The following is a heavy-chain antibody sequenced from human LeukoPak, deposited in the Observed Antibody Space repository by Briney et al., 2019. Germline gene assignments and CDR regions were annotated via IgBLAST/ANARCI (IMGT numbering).Heavy chain of an antibody. D-gene: IGHD5-18*01. V-gene: IGHV4-34*01. J-gene: IGHJ3*02. CDR3: ARMPYSYGLDI. Sequence: SETLSLTCAVYGGSFSGYYWSWIRQPPAKVLEWIGEINHSGSTNYNPSLKSRVTISVDTSKNQFSLKLSSVTAADTAVYYCARMPYSYGLDIWGQGTMVTVSS. CDR1: GGSFSGYY. CDR2: INHSGST.